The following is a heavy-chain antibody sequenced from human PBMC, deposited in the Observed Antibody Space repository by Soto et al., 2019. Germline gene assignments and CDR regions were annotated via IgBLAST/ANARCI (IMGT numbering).Heavy chain of an antibody. CDR2: ISGSGGST. Sequence: GGSLRLSCAASGFTFSSYAMSWVRQAPGKGLEWVSAISGSGGSTYYADSVKGRFTISRDNSKNTLYLQMNSLRAEDTAVYYCAKARDFWSGYSYMDVWGKGTTVTVSS. CDR1: GFTFSSYA. D-gene: IGHD3-3*01. CDR3: AKARDFWSGYSYMDV. V-gene: IGHV3-23*01. J-gene: IGHJ6*03.